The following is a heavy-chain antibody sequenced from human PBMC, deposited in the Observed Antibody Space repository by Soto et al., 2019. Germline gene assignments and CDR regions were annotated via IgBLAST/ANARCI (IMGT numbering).Heavy chain of an antibody. CDR2: ISPYSGYT. CDR1: GYSFMKYG. D-gene: IGHD2-2*01. CDR3: AREASVLIPAAQPSRFDS. V-gene: IGHV1-18*01. J-gene: IGHJ4*02. Sequence: ASVKVSCKGFGYSFMKYGVNWVRQAPGQGLEWVGWISPYSGYTHSAQKFHGRLTLTTDTAASTAYMELRILRSADTALYYCAREASVLIPAAQPSRFDSWGQGTLVTVSS.